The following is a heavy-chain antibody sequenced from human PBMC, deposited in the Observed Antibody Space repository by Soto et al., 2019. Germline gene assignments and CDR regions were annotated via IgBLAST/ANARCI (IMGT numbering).Heavy chain of an antibody. CDR3: ARATQDRYCSGGSCYSAWFDP. CDR2: INHSGST. CDR1: GGSFSGYY. J-gene: IGHJ5*02. V-gene: IGHV4-34*01. Sequence: PSETLSLTCAVYGGSFSGYYWSWIRQPPGKGLEWIGEINHSGSTNYNPSLKSRVTMSVDTSKNQFSLKLSSVTAADTAVYYCARATQDRYCSGGSCYSAWFDPWGQGTLVTVSS. D-gene: IGHD2-15*01.